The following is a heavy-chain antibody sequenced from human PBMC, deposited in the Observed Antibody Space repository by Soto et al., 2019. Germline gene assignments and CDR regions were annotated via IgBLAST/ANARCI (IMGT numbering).Heavy chain of an antibody. Sequence: GASVKVSCKASGYTFTGYYMHWVRQAPGQGLEWMGWINPNSGGTNYAQKFQGRVTMTPDESTSTAYMELSRLRSEDTAVYYCARDLNTAMVVESYYYGMDVWGQGTTVTVSS. CDR2: INPNSGGT. CDR3: ARDLNTAMVVESYYYGMDV. V-gene: IGHV1-2*02. J-gene: IGHJ6*02. CDR1: GYTFTGYY. D-gene: IGHD5-18*01.